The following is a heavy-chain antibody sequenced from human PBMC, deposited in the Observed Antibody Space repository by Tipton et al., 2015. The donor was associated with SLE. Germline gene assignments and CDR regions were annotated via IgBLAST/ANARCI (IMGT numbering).Heavy chain of an antibody. CDR2: LSTDGSVT. CDR1: GFTFHNYW. CDR3: ARAPTISVAGTTDPFGMDV. Sequence: LSLTCAASGFTFHNYWMHWVRQAPGKGLVWGSRLSTDGSVTTYADSVKGRLTISRDNAKNTLYLQMRSLRVEDTGIYYCARAPTISVAGTTDPFGMDVWGPGTRVTVSS. V-gene: IGHV3-74*01. D-gene: IGHD6-19*01. J-gene: IGHJ6*02.